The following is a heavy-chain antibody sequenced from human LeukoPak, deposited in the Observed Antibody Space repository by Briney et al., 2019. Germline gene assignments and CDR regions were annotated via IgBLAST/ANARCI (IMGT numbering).Heavy chain of an antibody. J-gene: IGHJ6*02. Sequence: SETLSLTCAVYGGSFSGYYWSWIRQPPGKGLEWIGEINHSGSTNYNPSLKSRVTISVDTSKNQFSLKLSSVTAADTAVYYCARGGYGSGSYPYYYYYYGMDVWGQGTTVTASS. CDR3: ARGGYGSGSYPYYYYYYGMDV. V-gene: IGHV4-34*01. CDR1: GGSFSGYY. CDR2: INHSGST. D-gene: IGHD3-10*01.